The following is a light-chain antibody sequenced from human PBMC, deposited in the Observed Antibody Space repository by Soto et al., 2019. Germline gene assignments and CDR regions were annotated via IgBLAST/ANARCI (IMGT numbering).Light chain of an antibody. J-gene: IGKJ3*01. CDR2: KTS. Sequence: DIQMTQSPSTLSASVGDRVTITCRASQSLSSRLAWYHQRPGKAPKLLIYKTSTLQSGVPSRFSGSGSGTEFTLTISSLQPDDFATYYCQQFNSYPFTFGPGTKVDIK. CDR1: QSLSSR. CDR3: QQFNSYPFT. V-gene: IGKV1-5*03.